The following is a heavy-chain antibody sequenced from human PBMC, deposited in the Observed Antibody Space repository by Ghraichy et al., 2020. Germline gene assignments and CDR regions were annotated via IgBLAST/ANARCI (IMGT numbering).Heavy chain of an antibody. J-gene: IGHJ4*02. CDR2: IFSNDEK. Sequence: SGPTLVKPTETLTLTCTVSGFSLSNARMGVSWIRQPPGKALEWLAHIFSNDEKSYSTSLKSRLTISKDTSKSQVVLTMTNMDPVDTATYYCARISNRYGDHYRGWDYWGQGTLVTVSS. CDR3: ARISNRYGDHYRGWDY. CDR1: GFSLSNARMG. D-gene: IGHD4-17*01. V-gene: IGHV2-26*01.